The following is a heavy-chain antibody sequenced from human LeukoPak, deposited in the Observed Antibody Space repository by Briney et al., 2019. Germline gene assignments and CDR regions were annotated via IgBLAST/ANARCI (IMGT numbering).Heavy chain of an antibody. V-gene: IGHV4-34*01. CDR2: INHSGST. D-gene: IGHD4-11*01. Sequence: PSETLSLTCAVYGGSFSGYYWSWIRQPPGKGLEWIGEINHSGSTNYYPSLKSRVTISVDTSKNQFSLKLSSVTAADTAVYYCARGPTVTTLHYYYYGMDVWGQGTTVTVSS. CDR1: GGSFSGYY. CDR3: ARGPTVTTLHYYYYGMDV. J-gene: IGHJ6*02.